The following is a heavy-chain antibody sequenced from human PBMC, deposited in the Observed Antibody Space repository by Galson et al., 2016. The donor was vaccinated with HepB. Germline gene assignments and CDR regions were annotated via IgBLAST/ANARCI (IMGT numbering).Heavy chain of an antibody. CDR3: VRLGRIAAAMQYDYGLDV. V-gene: IGHV4-34*01. CDR1: GGSLSGSF. J-gene: IGHJ6*02. D-gene: IGHD2-2*01. CDR2: INQPGNT. Sequence: SETLSLTCAVNGGSLSGSFWSWIRQPPGKGLEWIGEINQPGNTNYNPSLKSRVTMSVDTSKNQFSLKLASVTAADTAIYYCVRLGRIAAAMQYDYGLDVWGQGSTVTVSS.